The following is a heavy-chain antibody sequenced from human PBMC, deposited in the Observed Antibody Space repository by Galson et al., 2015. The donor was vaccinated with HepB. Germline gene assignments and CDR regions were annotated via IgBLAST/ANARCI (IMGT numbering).Heavy chain of an antibody. CDR2: IYTSGNT. J-gene: IGHJ5*02. V-gene: IGHV4-4*07. CDR3: ARGALGRTTVITP. D-gene: IGHD4-17*01. Sequence: PAGKGLEWVGRIYTSGNTNYNPSLMRRVTISIDTSKNQFSLKLRSVTAADTAVYYCARGALGRTTVITPWGQGTLVTVSS.